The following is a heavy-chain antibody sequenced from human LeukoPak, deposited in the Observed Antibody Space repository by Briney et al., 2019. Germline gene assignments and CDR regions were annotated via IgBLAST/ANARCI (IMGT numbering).Heavy chain of an antibody. Sequence: SETLSLTCTVSGGSISSYYWGWIRQPPGKGLEWIGSIYYSGSTYYNPSLKSRVTISVDTSKNQFSLKLSSVTAADTAVYYCASLYSGYAPGGYWGQGTLVTVSS. D-gene: IGHD5-12*01. V-gene: IGHV4-39*07. CDR2: IYYSGST. CDR3: ASLYSGYAPGGY. J-gene: IGHJ4*02. CDR1: GGSISSYY.